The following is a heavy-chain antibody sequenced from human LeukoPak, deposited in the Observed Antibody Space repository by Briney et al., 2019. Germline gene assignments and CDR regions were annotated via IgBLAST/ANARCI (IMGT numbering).Heavy chain of an antibody. Sequence: GGSLKLSCAASGFTFSGSAMHWVRQASGKGLEWVGRIRSKANSYATAYAAPVKGRFTISRDDSKNTAYLQMNSLKTEDTAVYYCTRLDPYSSSFPVLDYWGQGTLVTVSS. CDR2: IRSKANSYAT. CDR1: GFTFSGSA. J-gene: IGHJ4*02. D-gene: IGHD6-6*01. V-gene: IGHV3-73*01. CDR3: TRLDPYSSSFPVLDY.